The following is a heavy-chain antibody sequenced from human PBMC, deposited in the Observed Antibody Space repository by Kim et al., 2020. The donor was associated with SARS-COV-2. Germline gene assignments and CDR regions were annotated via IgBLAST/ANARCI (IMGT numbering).Heavy chain of an antibody. CDR1: GGTFSSYT. J-gene: IGHJ6*02. CDR2: IIPILGIA. V-gene: IGHV1-69*02. D-gene: IGHD4-4*01. CDR3: ARARGEFDSNYGGLNYYYGMDV. Sequence: SVKVSCKASGGTFSSYTISWVRQAPGQGLEWMGRIIPILGIANYAQKFQGRVTITADKSTSTAYMELSSLRSEDTAVYYCARARGEFDSNYGGLNYYYGMDVWGQGTTVTVSS.